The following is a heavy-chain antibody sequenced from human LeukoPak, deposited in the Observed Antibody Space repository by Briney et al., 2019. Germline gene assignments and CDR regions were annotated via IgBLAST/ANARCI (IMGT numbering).Heavy chain of an antibody. D-gene: IGHD6-13*01. Sequence: ASVKVSCKASGYTFTGYYMHWVRQAPGQGLEWIGWINPIFGTANYAQKFQGRVTITTDESTSTAYMELSSLRSEDTAVYYCASRAAAGSSLDYWGQGTLVTVSS. J-gene: IGHJ4*02. V-gene: IGHV1-69*05. CDR2: INPIFGTA. CDR1: GYTFTGYY. CDR3: ASRAAAGSSLDY.